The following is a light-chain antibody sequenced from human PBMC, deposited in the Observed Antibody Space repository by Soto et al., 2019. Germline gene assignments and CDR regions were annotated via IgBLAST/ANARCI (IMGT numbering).Light chain of an antibody. Sequence: EIVLTQSPATLSLSPGESATLSCRASQSVSSHLAWYQQKPGQAPRLLIYDASRRATGIPARFSGSGSGTDFTLTISSLEPEDFAVYYCQQRSNWPVTFGQGTKVEIK. CDR2: DAS. CDR3: QQRSNWPVT. V-gene: IGKV3-11*01. J-gene: IGKJ1*01. CDR1: QSVSSH.